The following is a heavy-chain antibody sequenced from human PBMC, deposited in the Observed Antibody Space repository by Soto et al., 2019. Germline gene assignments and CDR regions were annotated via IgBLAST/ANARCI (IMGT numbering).Heavy chain of an antibody. J-gene: IGHJ5*02. V-gene: IGHV4-34*01. CDR3: ARDPGSGSYYGWFDP. D-gene: IGHD3-10*01. Sequence: SETLSLTCAVYGGSFSGYYWTWIRQPPGTGLEWIGEINHSGSTNYNPSLKSRVTISVDTSKNQFSLKLTSVTAADTAVYYCARDPGSGSYYGWFDPWGQGTLVTVSS. CDR2: INHSGST. CDR1: GGSFSGYY.